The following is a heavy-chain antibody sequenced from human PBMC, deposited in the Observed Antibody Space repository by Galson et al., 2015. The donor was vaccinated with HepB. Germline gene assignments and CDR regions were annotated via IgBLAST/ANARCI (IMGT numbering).Heavy chain of an antibody. V-gene: IGHV4-31*03. CDR3: SRTDDLVGYFDL. CDR1: GGSISSGGYY. J-gene: IGHJ2*01. CDR2: IYYSVST. Sequence: TLSLTCTVSGGSISSGGYYWSWIRQHPGKGLEWIGYIYYSVSTYYNPSLKSRVTISVDTSKNQFSLKLSSVTAADTAVYYCSRTDDLVGYFDLWGRGTLVTVSS. D-gene: IGHD2-15*01.